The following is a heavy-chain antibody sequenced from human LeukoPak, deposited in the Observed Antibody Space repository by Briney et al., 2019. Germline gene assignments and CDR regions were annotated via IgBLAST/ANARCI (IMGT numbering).Heavy chain of an antibody. V-gene: IGHV3-30*03. Sequence: GGSLRLSCAASGFTFSSYGMHWVRQAPGKGLEWVAVISYDGSNKYYADSVKGRFTISRDNSKNTLYLQMNSLRAEDTAVYYCAPTAGLWGQGTLVTVSS. J-gene: IGHJ4*02. CDR2: ISYDGSNK. CDR1: GFTFSSYG. CDR3: APTAGL. D-gene: IGHD2-21*02.